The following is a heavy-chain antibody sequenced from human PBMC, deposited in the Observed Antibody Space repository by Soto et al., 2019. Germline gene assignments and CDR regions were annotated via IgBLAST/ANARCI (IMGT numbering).Heavy chain of an antibody. D-gene: IGHD5-12*01. CDR2: IYYSGST. CDR3: ARGPLPRRDGYNFWLDP. Sequence: QVQLQESGPGLVKPSQTLSLTCTVSGGSISSGGYYWSWIRQHPGKGLEWIGYIYYSGSTYYNPSLKSRVTISVDTSKNQFSLKLSSVTAADTAVYYCARGPLPRRDGYNFWLDPWGQGTLVTVSS. V-gene: IGHV4-31*03. CDR1: GGSISSGGYY. J-gene: IGHJ5*02.